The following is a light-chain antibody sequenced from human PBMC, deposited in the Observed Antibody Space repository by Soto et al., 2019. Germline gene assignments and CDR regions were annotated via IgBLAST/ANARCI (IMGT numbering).Light chain of an antibody. CDR1: QSISSW. Sequence: DIQMTQSPSALCASVGDNVSITCRASQSISSWLAWYQQKPGKAPKLLIYDASSLESGVPSRFSGSGSGTDFTLTISRLEPEDFAVYYCQQYGGSPETFGQGTKVDI. J-gene: IGKJ1*01. V-gene: IGKV1-5*01. CDR3: QQYGGSPET. CDR2: DAS.